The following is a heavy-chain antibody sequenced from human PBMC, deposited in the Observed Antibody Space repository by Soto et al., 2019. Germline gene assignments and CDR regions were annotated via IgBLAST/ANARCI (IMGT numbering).Heavy chain of an antibody. V-gene: IGHV1-69*13. Sequence: SVKVSCKASAGTFPHYALSWVRPAPAQGLEWMGGIIPVLATTTYAQKFQGRVSISADESTSTAYIELSSLNSEDTAVYYCACNWGNSLRNWLAPWGQGTLVTVSS. J-gene: IGHJ5*02. D-gene: IGHD7-27*01. CDR2: IIPVLATT. CDR3: ACNWGNSLRNWLAP. CDR1: AGTFPHYA.